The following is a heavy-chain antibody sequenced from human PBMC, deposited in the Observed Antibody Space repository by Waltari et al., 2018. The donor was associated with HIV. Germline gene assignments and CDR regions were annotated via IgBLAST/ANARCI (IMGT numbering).Heavy chain of an antibody. CDR2: IYYSGIT. V-gene: IGHV4-39*01. D-gene: IGHD2-15*01. Sequence: QLQLQQSGPGLVKPSETLSLICTVSGGSINTSGYYWGWIRQPPGKGLEWIGSIYYSGITNYTPSLKSRVTISADTSRNQFSLWLSSVTAADTAVYYCARRPYCSSASCYPSDARGAFDIWGQGTMVTVSS. CDR1: GGSINTSGYY. CDR3: ARRPYCSSASCYPSDARGAFDI. J-gene: IGHJ3*02.